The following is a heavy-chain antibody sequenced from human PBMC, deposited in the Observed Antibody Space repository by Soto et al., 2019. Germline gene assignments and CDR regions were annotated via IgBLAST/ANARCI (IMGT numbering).Heavy chain of an antibody. CDR3: ARPLWRDDYNWGYFDL. D-gene: IGHD4-4*01. CDR2: ISYDGSNK. Sequence: QVQLVESGGGVVQPGRSLRLSCAASGFTCSNYAMHWVRQAPGKGLEWVAVISYDGSNKYYADSVKGRFTISRDNSKNTLYLQMNSLRAEDTAVYYCARPLWRDDYNWGYFDLWGRGTLVTVSS. V-gene: IGHV3-30-3*01. CDR1: GFTCSNYA. J-gene: IGHJ2*01.